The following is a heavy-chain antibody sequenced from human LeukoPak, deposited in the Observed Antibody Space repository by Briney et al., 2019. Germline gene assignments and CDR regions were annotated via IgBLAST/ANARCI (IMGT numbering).Heavy chain of an antibody. J-gene: IGHJ4*02. D-gene: IGHD5-24*01. V-gene: IGHV3-7*05. CDR3: ARAFPADGFFY. CDR1: RFTFSDYR. CDR2: IKQDGSEK. Sequence: GGSLRLSCAASRFTFSDYRMSWVRQAPGKGLEWVANIKQDGSEKYYVDSVKGRFTISRDNAKNSLYLQMNSLRADDTAVYYCARAFPADGFFYWGQGTLVTVSS.